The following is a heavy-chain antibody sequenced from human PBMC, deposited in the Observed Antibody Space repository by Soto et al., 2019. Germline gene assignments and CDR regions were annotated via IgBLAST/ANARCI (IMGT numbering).Heavy chain of an antibody. CDR3: ASDSAAGTGDYDY. CDR2: IYYSGGT. CDR1: GGSISNYY. V-gene: IGHV4-59*01. Sequence: QVQLQESGPGLVKPSETLSLTCTVSGGSISNYYWGWIRQPPGKGLEWIGYIYYSGGTSYNPSLKSRITISVDTSKNQFSLKLSSVTAADTAVYYCASDSAAGTGDYDYWGQGILVTVSS. D-gene: IGHD6-13*01. J-gene: IGHJ4*02.